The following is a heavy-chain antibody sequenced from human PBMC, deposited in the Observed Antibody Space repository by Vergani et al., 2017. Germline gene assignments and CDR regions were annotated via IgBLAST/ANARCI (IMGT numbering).Heavy chain of an antibody. CDR2: ISSSSSYI. V-gene: IGHV3-21*01. Sequence: VQLVESGGGLVKPGGSLRLSCAASGFTFSSYSMNWVRQAPGKGLEWVSSISSSSSYIYYADSVKGRFTISRDNAKNSLYLQMNSLRAEDTAVYYCARDPLGYSYGKYYFDYWGQGTLVTVSS. CDR1: GFTFSSYS. J-gene: IGHJ4*02. D-gene: IGHD5-18*01. CDR3: ARDPLGYSYGKYYFDY.